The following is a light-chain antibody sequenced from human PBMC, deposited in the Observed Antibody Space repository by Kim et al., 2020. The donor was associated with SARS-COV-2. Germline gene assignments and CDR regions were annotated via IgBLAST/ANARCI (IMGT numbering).Light chain of an antibody. Sequence: SASPGPTASLTCTVQYWGEKYAYVYQQKPGQSPVLVIHRDTKRPSGIPERFSGSNSGNTATLTISGTQAMDEADYYCQAWDSNTGVFGGGTQLTVL. CDR2: RDT. J-gene: IGLJ3*02. CDR1: YWGEKY. CDR3: QAWDSNTGV. V-gene: IGLV3-1*01.